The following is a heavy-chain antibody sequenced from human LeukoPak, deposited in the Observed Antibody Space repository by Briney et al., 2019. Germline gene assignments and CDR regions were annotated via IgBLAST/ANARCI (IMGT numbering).Heavy chain of an antibody. D-gene: IGHD6-25*01. CDR3: ARDMAAASYDY. CDR2: IRSSRTYI. J-gene: IGHJ4*02. Sequence: GSLRLSCAASGFTFSTYSMNWVRQAPGKGLEWVSSIRSSRTYIYYADSVKGRFTISRDNAKNSLYLQMNSLRAEDTAVYYCARDMAAASYDYWGQGTLVTVSS. V-gene: IGHV3-21*01. CDR1: GFTFSTYS.